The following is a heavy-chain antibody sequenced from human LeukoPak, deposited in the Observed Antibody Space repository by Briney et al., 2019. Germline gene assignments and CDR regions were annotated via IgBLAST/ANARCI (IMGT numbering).Heavy chain of an antibody. CDR3: ARDEGTYYYDSSGYYYNY. Sequence: GASVKVSCKVSGYTLTELSMHWVRQAPGKGLEWMGGFDPEDGETIYAQKFQGRVTMTEDTSTDTAYMELSSLRSEDTAVYYCARDEGTYYYDSSGYYYNYWGQGTLVTVSS. CDR2: FDPEDGET. CDR1: GYTLTELS. D-gene: IGHD3-22*01. J-gene: IGHJ4*02. V-gene: IGHV1-24*01.